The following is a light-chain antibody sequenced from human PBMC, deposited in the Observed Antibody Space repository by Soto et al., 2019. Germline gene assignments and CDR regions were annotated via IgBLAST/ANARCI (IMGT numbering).Light chain of an antibody. CDR2: DAS. J-gene: IGKJ3*01. CDR1: QSVSSY. V-gene: IGKV3-11*01. Sequence: EIVLTQSPATLSLSPGERATLSCRASQSVSSYLAWYQQKPGQAPRLLIYDASNRATGIPARLSGSGSGTDFTLTSSSLEPEDCAVYYCQQRSNWPLFTFGPGTKVDIK. CDR3: QQRSNWPLFT.